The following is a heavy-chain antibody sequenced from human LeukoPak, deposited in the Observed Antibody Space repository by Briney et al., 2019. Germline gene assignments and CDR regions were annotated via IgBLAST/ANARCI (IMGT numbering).Heavy chain of an antibody. CDR3: ARVDDSSGYYYGDAFDI. J-gene: IGHJ3*02. V-gene: IGHV4-34*01. Sequence: ASETLSLTCAVYGGSFSGYYWSWIRQPPGKGLEWIGEINHSGSTNYNPSLKSRVTISVDTSKNQFSLKLSSVTAADTAVYYCARVDDSSGYYYGDAFDIWGQGTMVTVSS. CDR1: GGSFSGYY. CDR2: INHSGST. D-gene: IGHD3-22*01.